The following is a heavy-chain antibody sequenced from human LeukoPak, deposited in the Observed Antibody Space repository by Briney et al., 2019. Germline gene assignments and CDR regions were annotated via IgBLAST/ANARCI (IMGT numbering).Heavy chain of an antibody. J-gene: IGHJ6*02. V-gene: IGHV3-9*01. Sequence: PGGSLRLSCAASGFTFDDYAMHWVRQAPGKGLEWVSGISWNSGSIGYADSVKGRFTISRDNAKNSLYLQMNSLRAEDTALYYCAIDAYGYGMDVWGQGTTVTVSS. D-gene: IGHD2-21*01. CDR1: GFTFDDYA. CDR3: AIDAYGYGMDV. CDR2: ISWNSGSI.